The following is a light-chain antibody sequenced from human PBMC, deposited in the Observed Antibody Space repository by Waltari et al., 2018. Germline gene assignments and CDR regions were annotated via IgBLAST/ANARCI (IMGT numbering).Light chain of an antibody. J-gene: IGKJ1*01. CDR3: QQYYSTPRT. V-gene: IGKV4-1*01. CDR2: WAS. CDR1: QSVSYSSNNKNY. Sequence: DIVMTQSPDSLAVSLGARATINCKSSQSVSYSSNNKNYLAWYQQKPGQPPTLLIYWASTRESGVPDRCSGSGAGTDFTLTSSSLQAEDVAVYTCQQYYSTPRTFGQGTKVEIK.